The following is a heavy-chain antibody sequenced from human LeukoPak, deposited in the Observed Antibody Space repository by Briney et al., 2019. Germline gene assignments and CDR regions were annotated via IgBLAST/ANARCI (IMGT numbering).Heavy chain of an antibody. CDR2: IRSKAYGGTT. V-gene: IGHV3-49*04. D-gene: IGHD3-3*01. J-gene: IGHJ6*03. CDR1: GFTFGDYA. CDR3: TRCPYYDFCGYMDV. Sequence: DPGGSLRLSCTASGFTFGDYAMSWVRQAPGKGLEWVGFIRSKAYGGTTEYAASVKGRFTISRDDSKSIAYLQMNSLKTEDTAVYYCTRCPYYDFCGYMDVWGKGTTVTVSS.